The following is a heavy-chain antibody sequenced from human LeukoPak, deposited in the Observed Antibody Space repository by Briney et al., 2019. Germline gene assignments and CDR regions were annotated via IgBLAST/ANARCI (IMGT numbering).Heavy chain of an antibody. CDR1: GGSISSSSFY. CDR2: IYYSGST. D-gene: IGHD2-15*01. CDR3: ARAVVAVGGNWFDP. V-gene: IGHV4-39*07. J-gene: IGHJ5*02. Sequence: SETQSLTCTVSGGSISSSSFYWDWIRQPPGKGLGWNGSIYYSGSTYYNPSLKSRVTISVDRSKNQFSLKLSSVTAADTAVYYCARAVVAVGGNWFDPWGQGTLDTVSS.